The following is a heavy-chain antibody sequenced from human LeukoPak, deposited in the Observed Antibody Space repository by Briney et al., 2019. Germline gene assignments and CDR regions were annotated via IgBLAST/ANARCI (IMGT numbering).Heavy chain of an antibody. CDR2: IYTSGST. Sequence: PSQTLSLTCTVSGGSITSGSHYWSWIRQPAGKGLEWIGRIYTSGSTNYNPSLKSRVTISVDTSKNQLSLKLSSVTAADTAVYYCAREDLAYYYYYMDVWGKGTTVTVSS. CDR3: AREDLAYYYYYMDV. D-gene: IGHD3-3*01. CDR1: GGSITSGSHY. J-gene: IGHJ6*03. V-gene: IGHV4-61*02.